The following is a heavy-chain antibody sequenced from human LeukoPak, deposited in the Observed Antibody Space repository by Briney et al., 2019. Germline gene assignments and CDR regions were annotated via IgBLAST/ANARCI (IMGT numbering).Heavy chain of an antibody. CDR2: ISAYNGNT. Sequence: ASVKVSCKASGYTFTSYGISWVRQAPGQGLEWMGWISAYNGNTNYAQKLQGRVTMTTDTSTSTAYMELRSLRSDDTAVYYCARDSQELAYYYYYYMDVWGKGTTVTVSS. D-gene: IGHD6-13*01. CDR1: GYTFTSYG. V-gene: IGHV1-18*01. CDR3: ARDSQELAYYYYYYMDV. J-gene: IGHJ6*03.